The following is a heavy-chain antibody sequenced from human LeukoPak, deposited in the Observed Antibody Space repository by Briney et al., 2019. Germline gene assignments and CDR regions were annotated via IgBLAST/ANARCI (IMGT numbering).Heavy chain of an antibody. J-gene: IGHJ6*03. CDR1: GYTFTGYY. CDR2: INPNSGGT. CDR3: ARSTYGSGSYPILYYYYYYMDV. D-gene: IGHD3-10*01. V-gene: IGHV1-2*02. Sequence: ASVKVSCKASGYTFTGYYMHWVRQAPGQGLEWMGWINPNSGGTNYAQKFQGRVTMTRDTSISTAYMELSSLRSEDTAVYYCARSTYGSGSYPILYYYYYYMDVWGKGTTVTVSS.